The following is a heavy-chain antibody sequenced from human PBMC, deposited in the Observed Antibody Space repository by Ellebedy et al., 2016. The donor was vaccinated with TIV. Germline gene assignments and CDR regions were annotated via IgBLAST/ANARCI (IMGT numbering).Heavy chain of an antibody. Sequence: SGPTLVKPTQTLTLTCTFSGLLLSTSGVGVGWIRQPPGKALEWLALINGDDDKRYSPSLKSRLSITRDTSKNQVVLTMTNMDPVDTATYYCAHRLRYGGPDYWGQGTLVTVSS. D-gene: IGHD4-23*01. CDR3: AHRLRYGGPDY. CDR1: GLLLSTSGVG. J-gene: IGHJ4*02. V-gene: IGHV2-5*02. CDR2: INGDDDK.